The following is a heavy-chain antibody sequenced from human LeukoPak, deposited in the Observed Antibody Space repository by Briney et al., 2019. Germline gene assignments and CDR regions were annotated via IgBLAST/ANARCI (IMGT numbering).Heavy chain of an antibody. D-gene: IGHD5-24*01. Sequence: KASETLSLTCTVSGGSISSYYWSWIRQPPGKGLEWIGYIIYSGGTNYNPSLKSRVTILVDTSKNQFSLKLSSVTAADTAVYFCARQPGGEMANALDYWGQGTLVTVSS. CDR1: GGSISSYY. V-gene: IGHV4-59*08. CDR2: IIYSGGT. J-gene: IGHJ4*02. CDR3: ARQPGGEMANALDY.